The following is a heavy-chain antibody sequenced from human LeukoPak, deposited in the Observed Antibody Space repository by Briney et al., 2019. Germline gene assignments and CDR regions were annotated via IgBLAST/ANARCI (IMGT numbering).Heavy chain of an antibody. J-gene: IGHJ4*02. V-gene: IGHV4-39*01. CDR2: IYYSGST. D-gene: IGHD2-2*02. CDR3: ARHRGYCSSTSCYNYFDY. Sequence: SETLSLTCTVSGGSISSSSYYGGWIRQPPGKGLEWIGSIYYSGSTYYNPSLKSRVTISVDTSKNQFSLKLSSVTAADTAVYYCARHRGYCSSTSCYNYFDYWGQGALVTVSS. CDR1: GGSISSSSYY.